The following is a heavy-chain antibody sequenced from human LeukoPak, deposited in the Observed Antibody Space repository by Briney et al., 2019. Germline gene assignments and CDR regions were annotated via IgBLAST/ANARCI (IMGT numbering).Heavy chain of an antibody. CDR1: GFTFSSYA. V-gene: IGHV3-30-3*01. Sequence: PGGSLRLSCAASGFTFSSYAMHWVRQAPGKGLEWVAVISYDGSNKYYADSVKGRFTISRDNSKNTLYLQMNSPRAEDTAVYYCARSRAVAAQGFVDYWGQGTLGTVSS. CDR2: ISYDGSNK. CDR3: ARSRAVAAQGFVDY. J-gene: IGHJ4*02. D-gene: IGHD6-19*01.